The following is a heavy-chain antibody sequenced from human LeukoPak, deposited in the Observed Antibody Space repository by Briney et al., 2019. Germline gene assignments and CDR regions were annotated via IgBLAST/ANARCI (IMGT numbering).Heavy chain of an antibody. D-gene: IGHD3-3*01. Sequence: NSSETLSLTCTVSGGSISSGGYYWSWIRQHPGKGLEWIGYIYYSGSTYYNPSLKSRVTISVDTSKNQFSLKLSSVTAADTAVYYCARTTGTIFGVVKANYYYYGMDVWGQGTTVTVSS. V-gene: IGHV4-31*03. CDR1: GGSISSGGYY. J-gene: IGHJ6*02. CDR3: ARTTGTIFGVVKANYYYYGMDV. CDR2: IYYSGST.